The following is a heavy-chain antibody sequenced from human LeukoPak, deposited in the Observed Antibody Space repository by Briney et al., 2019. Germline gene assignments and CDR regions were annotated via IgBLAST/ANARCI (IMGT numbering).Heavy chain of an antibody. Sequence: GGFLRLSCAASGFTFSSYWMSWVRRAPGKGLEWVATIKQDGSQKEYVDSVKGRFTISRDNAKNSLYLQMNSLRAEDTAVYYCARDPTVTNFHDAFDIWGQGTMVTVSS. J-gene: IGHJ3*02. D-gene: IGHD4-17*01. CDR1: GFTFSSYW. CDR3: ARDPTVTNFHDAFDI. V-gene: IGHV3-7*05. CDR2: IKQDGSQK.